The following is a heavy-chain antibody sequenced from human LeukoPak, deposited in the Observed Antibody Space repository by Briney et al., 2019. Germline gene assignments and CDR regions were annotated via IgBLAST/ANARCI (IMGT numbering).Heavy chain of an antibody. Sequence: PSETLSLTCTVSGVSISTYYWSWIRQPPGKGLEWIGYIYYSGSINYNPSVKSRVTMSVDTSKKQFSLNLSSLTAADTAVYYCARGGTAVVTPYAFDIWGQGTMVTVSS. D-gene: IGHD4-23*01. J-gene: IGHJ3*02. CDR2: IYYSGSI. CDR1: GVSISTYY. V-gene: IGHV4-59*01. CDR3: ARGGTAVVTPYAFDI.